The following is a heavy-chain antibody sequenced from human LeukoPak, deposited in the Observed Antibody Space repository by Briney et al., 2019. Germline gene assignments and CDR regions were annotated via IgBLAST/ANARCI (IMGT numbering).Heavy chain of an antibody. CDR1: GFTFTNFE. V-gene: IGHV3-48*03. CDR3: ARAGPPAFDP. J-gene: IGHJ5*02. CDR2: ISYSGSTT. Sequence: GGSLRLSCAASGFTFTNFEMNWVRHDPGKGLGWVSYISYSGSTTSYADSVKGRFTISRDNAKNSLYLQMNSLRAEDTAVYYCARAGPPAFDPWGQGTLVTVSS.